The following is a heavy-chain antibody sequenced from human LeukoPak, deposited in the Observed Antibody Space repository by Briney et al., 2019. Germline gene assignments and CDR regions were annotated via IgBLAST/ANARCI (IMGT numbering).Heavy chain of an antibody. CDR1: GFTFSSYS. Sequence: PGGSLRLSCAAFGFTFSSYSMNWVRQAPGKGLEWVSSISSSSSYIYYADSVKGRFTISRDNAKNSLYLQMNSLRAEDTAVYYCARDKNCCYSPFYYYYMDVWGKGTTVTVSS. CDR3: ARDKNCCYSPFYYYYMDV. J-gene: IGHJ6*03. D-gene: IGHD2-21*02. V-gene: IGHV3-21*01. CDR2: ISSSSSYI.